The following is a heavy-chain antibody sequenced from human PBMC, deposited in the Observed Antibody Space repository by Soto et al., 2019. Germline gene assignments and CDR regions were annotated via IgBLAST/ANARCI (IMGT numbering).Heavy chain of an antibody. J-gene: IGHJ5*02. CDR2: ISGSGGST. CDR1: GFTFSSYA. D-gene: IGHD1-7*01. Sequence: PGGSLRLSCAASGFTFSSYAMSWVRQAPGKGLEWVSAISGSGGSTYYADSVKGRFTISRDNSENTLYLQMNSLRAEDTAVYYCCAEHGNWNSGVDWFDPWGQGTLVTVSS. CDR3: CAEHGNWNSGVDWFDP. V-gene: IGHV3-23*01.